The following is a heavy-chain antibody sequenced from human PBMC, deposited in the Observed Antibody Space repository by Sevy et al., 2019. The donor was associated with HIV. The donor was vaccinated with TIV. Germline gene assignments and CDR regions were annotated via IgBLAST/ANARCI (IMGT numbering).Heavy chain of an antibody. J-gene: IGHJ5*02. D-gene: IGHD6-19*01. CDR2: VYHSGGT. V-gene: IGHV4-34*01. Sequence: LSGTLSLTCAVFSGSFSDYYWSWIRQPPRKGLEWIGEVYHSGGTNYNPSLKSRVTISVDTSKNQFSLKLTSVTSADSAIYCSARGGVPWLVSPGSWGQGTLVTVSS. CDR1: SGSFSDYY. CDR3: ARGGVPWLVSPGS.